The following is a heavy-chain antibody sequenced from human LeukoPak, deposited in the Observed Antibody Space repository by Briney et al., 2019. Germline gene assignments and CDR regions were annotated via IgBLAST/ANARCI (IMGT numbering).Heavy chain of an antibody. CDR1: GGSISSSSYY. V-gene: IGHV4-39*07. Sequence: SETLSLTCTVSGGSISSSSYYWGWIRQPPGKGLEWIGSIYYSGSTYYNPSLKSRVTISVDTSKNQFSLKLSSVTAADTAVYYCASLFVVVITWKHWGQGTLVTVSS. CDR2: IYYSGST. CDR3: ASLFVVVITWKH. J-gene: IGHJ1*01. D-gene: IGHD3-22*01.